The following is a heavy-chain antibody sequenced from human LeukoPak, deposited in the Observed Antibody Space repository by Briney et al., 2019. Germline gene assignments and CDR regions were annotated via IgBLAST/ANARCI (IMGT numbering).Heavy chain of an antibody. CDR2: ISAYNGNT. D-gene: IGHD2-21*02. Sequence: ASVKVSCKASGYTFTSYGISWVRQAPGQGLEWMGWISAYNGNTNYAQKFQGRVTMTRNTSISTAYVELSSLRSEDTAVYYCARRDVVVTHDAFDIWGQGTMVTVSS. CDR1: GYTFTSYG. J-gene: IGHJ3*02. V-gene: IGHV1-18*01. CDR3: ARRDVVVTHDAFDI.